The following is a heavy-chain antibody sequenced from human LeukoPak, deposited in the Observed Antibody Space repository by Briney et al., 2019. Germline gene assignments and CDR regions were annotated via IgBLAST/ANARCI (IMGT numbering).Heavy chain of an antibody. Sequence: GGSLRLSCAASGFTFSSYSMNWVRQAPGKGLEWVSSISSSSSYIYYADSVKGRFTISRDNAKNSLYLQMNSLRAEDTAVYYCARVRAEWSYSDLFDYWGQGTLVTVSS. D-gene: IGHD3-3*01. J-gene: IGHJ4*02. CDR1: GFTFSSYS. CDR3: ARVRAEWSYSDLFDY. V-gene: IGHV3-21*01. CDR2: ISSSSSYI.